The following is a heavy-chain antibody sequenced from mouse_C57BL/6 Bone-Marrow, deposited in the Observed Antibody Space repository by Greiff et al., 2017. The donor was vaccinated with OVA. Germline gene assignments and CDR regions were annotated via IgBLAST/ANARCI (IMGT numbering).Heavy chain of an antibody. Sequence: EVKLMESGEGLVKPGGSLKLSCAASGFTFSSYAMSWVRQTPEKRLEWVAYISSGGDYIYYADTVKGRFTISRDNARNTLYLQMSSLKSEDTAMYYCTTALTSWFAYWGQGTLVTVSA. CDR3: TTALTSWFAY. V-gene: IGHV5-9-1*02. J-gene: IGHJ3*01. CDR1: GFTFSSYA. CDR2: ISSGGDYI.